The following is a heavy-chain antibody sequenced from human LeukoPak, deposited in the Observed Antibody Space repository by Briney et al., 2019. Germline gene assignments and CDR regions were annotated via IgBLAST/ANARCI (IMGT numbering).Heavy chain of an antibody. CDR1: GGSFSGYY. CDR3: AREAYYYDSSGYYPRYYYYYMDV. V-gene: IGHV4-34*01. CDR2: INHSGST. Sequence: SETLSLTCAVYGGSFSGYYWSWIRQPPGKGLEWIGEINHSGSTNYNPSLKSRVTISVDTSKNQFSLKLSSVTAADTAVYYRAREAYYYDSSGYYPRYYYYYMDVWGKGTTVTISS. D-gene: IGHD3-22*01. J-gene: IGHJ6*03.